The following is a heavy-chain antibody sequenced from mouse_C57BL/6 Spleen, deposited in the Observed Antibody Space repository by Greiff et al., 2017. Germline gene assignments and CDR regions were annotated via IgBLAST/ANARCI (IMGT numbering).Heavy chain of an antibody. V-gene: IGHV5-17*01. J-gene: IGHJ3*01. Sequence: EVQLVESGGGLVKPGASLKLSCTASGFTFSDYGMHWVHQAHGKRLEWIAYISSDNSTIYYTDTLQGQFTISLDNANNTLFLQMTSLRSEDTAIYYCARPGGGWLAYWGQGTLVTVSA. CDR1: GFTFSDYG. CDR2: ISSDNSTI. D-gene: IGHD3-1*01. CDR3: ARPGGGWLAY.